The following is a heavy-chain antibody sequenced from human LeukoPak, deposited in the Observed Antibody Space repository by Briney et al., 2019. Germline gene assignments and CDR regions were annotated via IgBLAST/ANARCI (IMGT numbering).Heavy chain of an antibody. J-gene: IGHJ4*02. CDR3: ARLVYSSGWYRLGDY. Sequence: GESLKISCKGSGYSFTSYWISWVRQLPGKGLEWMGRIDPSDSYTNYSPSFQGHVTISADKSISTAYLQWSSLKASDTAMYYCARLVYSSGWYRLGDYWGQGTLVTVSS. CDR1: GYSFTSYW. V-gene: IGHV5-10-1*01. CDR2: IDPSDSYT. D-gene: IGHD6-19*01.